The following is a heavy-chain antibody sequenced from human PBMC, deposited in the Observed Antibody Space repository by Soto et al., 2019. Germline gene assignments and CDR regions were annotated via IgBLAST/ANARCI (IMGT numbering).Heavy chain of an antibody. CDR1: GFTFSSYW. J-gene: IGHJ4*02. D-gene: IGHD3-16*01. Sequence: GSLRLSCTASGFTFSSYWMSWVRQAPGKGLGWVANIKEDGSGKYYVDSVKGRFSISRDNARNSLYLQMNSLRVEDTAVYYCVRVGRLGGYWGQGALVTVSS. V-gene: IGHV3-7*03. CDR2: IKEDGSGK. CDR3: VRVGRLGGY.